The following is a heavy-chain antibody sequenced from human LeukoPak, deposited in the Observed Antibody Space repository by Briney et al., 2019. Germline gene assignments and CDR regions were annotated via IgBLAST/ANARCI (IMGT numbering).Heavy chain of an antibody. CDR1: GFTFSSYG. CDR3: AKDSVGFQSENWFDP. CDR2: ISYDGSNK. J-gene: IGHJ5*02. V-gene: IGHV3-30*18. D-gene: IGHD1-26*01. Sequence: AGGSLRLSCAASGFTFSSYGMHWVRQAPGKGLEWVSVISYDGSNKYYADSVKGRFTISRDNSKNTLYLQMNSLRAEDTAVYYCAKDSVGFQSENWFDPWGQGTLVTVSS.